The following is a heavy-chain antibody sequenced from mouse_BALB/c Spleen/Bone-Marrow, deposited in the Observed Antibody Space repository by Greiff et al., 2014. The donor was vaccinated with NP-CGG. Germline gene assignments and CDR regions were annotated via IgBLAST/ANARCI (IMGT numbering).Heavy chain of an antibody. CDR3: ARVSLWYFDV. Sequence: QVHVKQSGPGLVAPSQSLSITCTVSGFSLTSYGVHWVRQPPGKGLEWLGVIWAGGSTNYNSAFMSRLSISKDNSKSQVFLKMNSLQTDDTAMYYCARVSLWYFDVWGAGTTVTVSS. CDR2: IWAGGST. V-gene: IGHV2-9*02. J-gene: IGHJ1*01. CDR1: GFSLTSYG. D-gene: IGHD6-2*01.